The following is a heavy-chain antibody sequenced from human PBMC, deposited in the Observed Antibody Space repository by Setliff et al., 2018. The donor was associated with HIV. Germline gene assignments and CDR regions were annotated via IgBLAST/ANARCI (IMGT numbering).Heavy chain of an antibody. D-gene: IGHD6-19*01. V-gene: IGHV1-69*13. CDR3: ARDPSIAVAGAAV. J-gene: IGHJ6*02. Sequence: GASVKVSCKASGGTFSSYAISWVRQAPGQGLEWMGGIIPIFGTTNYAQKFQGRVTITADEWTSTAYMEQSSLRSEDTAVYYCARDPSIAVAGAAVWGQGPTVTVSS. CDR1: GGTFSSYA. CDR2: IIPIFGTT.